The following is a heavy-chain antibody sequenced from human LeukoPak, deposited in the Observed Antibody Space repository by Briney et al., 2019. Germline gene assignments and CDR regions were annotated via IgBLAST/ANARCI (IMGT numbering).Heavy chain of an antibody. D-gene: IGHD3-22*01. J-gene: IGHJ4*02. Sequence: GRSLRLSCAASGFTFDDYAMHWVRQAPGKGLEWVSGISWDSGSIGYADSVKGRFTISRDNAKNSLYLQMNSLRAEDTALYYCAKVSDYYDSSGPFDYWGQGTLVTVSS. CDR3: AKVSDYYDSSGPFDY. CDR2: ISWDSGSI. CDR1: GFTFDDYA. V-gene: IGHV3-9*01.